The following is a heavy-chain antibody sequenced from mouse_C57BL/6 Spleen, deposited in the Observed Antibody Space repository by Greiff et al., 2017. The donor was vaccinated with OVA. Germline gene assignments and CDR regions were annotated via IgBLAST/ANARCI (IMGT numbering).Heavy chain of an antibody. CDR1: GFTFSDYG. Sequence: EVKLMESGGGLVQPGGSLKLSCAASGFTFSDYGMAWVRQAPRKGPEWVAFISNLAYSIYYADTVTGRFTISRENAKNTLYLEMSSLRSEDTAMYYCARLRTVYAMDYWGQGTSVTVSS. V-gene: IGHV5-15*01. CDR2: ISNLAYSI. D-gene: IGHD1-1*01. J-gene: IGHJ4*01. CDR3: ARLRTVYAMDY.